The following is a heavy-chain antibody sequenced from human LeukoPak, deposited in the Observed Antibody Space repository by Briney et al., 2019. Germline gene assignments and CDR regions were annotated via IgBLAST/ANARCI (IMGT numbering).Heavy chain of an antibody. CDR3: ARVGWLGYCSGGSCYTVWYFDL. CDR2: IYYSRGS. J-gene: IGHJ2*01. Sequence: SETLSLTCTVSGDSINGYFWSWIRQPPGKGLEWIGDIYYSRGSNYNPSLKSRVTMSVDTSKNQFSLKLSSVTAADTAVYYCARVGWLGYCSGGSCYTVWYFDLWGRGTLVTVSS. D-gene: IGHD2-15*01. V-gene: IGHV4-59*12. CDR1: GDSINGYF.